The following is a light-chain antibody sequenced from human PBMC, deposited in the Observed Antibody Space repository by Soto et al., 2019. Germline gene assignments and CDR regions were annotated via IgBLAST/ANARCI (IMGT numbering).Light chain of an antibody. CDR3: QQYYSTPSYT. J-gene: IGKJ2*01. CDR2: WAS. Sequence: DIVMTQSPVSLAVSLGERATINCKSSQSVLYSSNNKNYLAWYPQKPGQPPKLLISWASTRESGVPDQFSGIGSGTAVTLTISRLQPEDVPVYYCQQYYSTPSYTCAQGTKPQLK. V-gene: IGKV4-1*01. CDR1: QSVLYSSNNKNY.